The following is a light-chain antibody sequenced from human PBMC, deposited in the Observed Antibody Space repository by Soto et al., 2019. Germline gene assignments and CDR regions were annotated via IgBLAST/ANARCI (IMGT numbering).Light chain of an antibody. J-gene: IGLJ1*01. Sequence: QSALTQPASVSGSPGQSITISCTGTSSDVGGYNYVSWYQHHPGKAPKLMIYEVSSRPSGVSNRFSGSKSGNTASLTISGLQAEDEGDYYCSSFTSSSTYVFGTGTKVTVL. CDR1: SSDVGGYNY. CDR3: SSFTSSSTYV. CDR2: EVS. V-gene: IGLV2-14*01.